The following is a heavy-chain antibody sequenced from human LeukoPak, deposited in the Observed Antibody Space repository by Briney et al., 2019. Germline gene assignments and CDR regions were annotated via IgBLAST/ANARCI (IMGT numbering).Heavy chain of an antibody. J-gene: IGHJ4*02. Sequence: SETLSLTCAVYGGSFSGYYWSWIRQPPGKGLEWIGEINHSGSTNYNPSLKSRVTISVDTSKNQFSLKLSSVTAADTAVYYCARGEGYGFFDYWGQGTLVTVS. CDR3: ARGEGYGFFDY. CDR2: INHSGST. V-gene: IGHV4-34*01. D-gene: IGHD5-12*01. CDR1: GGSFSGYY.